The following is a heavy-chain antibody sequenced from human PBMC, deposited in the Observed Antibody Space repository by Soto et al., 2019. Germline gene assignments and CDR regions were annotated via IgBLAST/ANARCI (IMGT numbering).Heavy chain of an antibody. J-gene: IGHJ4*02. CDR1: GFTFGNAR. Sequence: GGSLRLSCAASGFTFGNARMNWVRQAPGKGLEWVGRIKSKTDGGTTDYAAPVKGRFTISRDDSKNTLYLQMNSLKTEDTAVYYCTTDPVTMIVVVPSSGWGQGTLVTVS. CDR3: TTDPVTMIVVVPSSG. D-gene: IGHD3-22*01. V-gene: IGHV3-15*07. CDR2: IKSKTDGGTT.